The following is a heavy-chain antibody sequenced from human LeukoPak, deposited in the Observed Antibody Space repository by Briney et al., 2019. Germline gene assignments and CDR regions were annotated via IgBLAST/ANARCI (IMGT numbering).Heavy chain of an antibody. D-gene: IGHD4-17*01. CDR1: GGTFSSYA. Sequence: SVKVSCKASGGTFSSYAISWVRQAPGQGLEWMGGIIPIFGTANYAQKFQGRVTITADESTSTAYMELSSLRSEDTAVYYCARDYGDYRYWFDPWGQGALVTVSS. J-gene: IGHJ5*02. CDR2: IIPIFGTA. CDR3: ARDYGDYRYWFDP. V-gene: IGHV1-69*13.